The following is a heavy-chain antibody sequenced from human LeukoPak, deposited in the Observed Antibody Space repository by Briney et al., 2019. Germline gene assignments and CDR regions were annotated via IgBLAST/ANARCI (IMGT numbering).Heavy chain of an antibody. CDR3: LGYCSGGNCYSGGY. CDR1: GFTFSSYA. V-gene: IGHV3-23*01. J-gene: IGHJ4*02. CDR2: ISGSGGST. Sequence: HPGGSLRLSCAASGFTFSSYAMSWVRQAPGKGLECVSTISGSGGSTYYADSVKGRFTISRDNSKSTQSLQMNTLRAEDTAVYYCLGYCSGGNCYSGGYWGQGTLVTVSS. D-gene: IGHD2-15*01.